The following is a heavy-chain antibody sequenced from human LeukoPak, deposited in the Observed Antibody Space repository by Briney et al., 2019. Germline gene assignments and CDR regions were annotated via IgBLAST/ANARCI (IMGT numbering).Heavy chain of an antibody. CDR1: GFTFSNYA. CDR3: AKSMVFTLPYPHFDY. Sequence: GGSLRLSCAASGFTFSNYAMSWVRQAPGKGLEWVSAISGSGGSTYYADSVKGRFTISRDNSKNTLYLQMNSLRAEDTAVYYCAKSMVFTLPYPHFDYWGQGALVTVSS. D-gene: IGHD2-21*01. CDR2: ISGSGGST. J-gene: IGHJ4*02. V-gene: IGHV3-23*01.